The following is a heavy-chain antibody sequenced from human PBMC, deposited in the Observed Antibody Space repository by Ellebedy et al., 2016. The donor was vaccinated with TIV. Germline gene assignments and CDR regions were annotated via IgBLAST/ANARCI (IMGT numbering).Heavy chain of an antibody. CDR2: ISAYNGNT. V-gene: IGHV1-18*01. D-gene: IGHD6-19*01. CDR1: GYTFTSYD. CDR3: ARGFSSGGGFDY. Sequence: ASVKVSXXASGYTFTSYDINWVRQATGQGLEWMGWISAYNGNTNYAQKLQGRVTMTTDTSTTTAYMELRSLKSDDTAIYYCARGFSSGGGFDYWGQGTLVTVSS. J-gene: IGHJ4*02.